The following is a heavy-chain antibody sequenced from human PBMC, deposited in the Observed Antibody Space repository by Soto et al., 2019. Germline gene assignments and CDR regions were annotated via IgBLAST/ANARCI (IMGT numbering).Heavy chain of an antibody. Sequence: EVQLVESGGGLVQPGGSLRLSCAASGFTFSTCWMMWVRQAPGKGLEWVANINQDGSERYYVDSVKGRCTISRDNAKNSLYLQMNSLRAADTAVYYCVKDNRGGYWGQGTLVTVSS. V-gene: IGHV3-7*01. CDR1: GFTFSTCW. D-gene: IGHD3-10*01. CDR2: INQDGSER. J-gene: IGHJ4*02. CDR3: VKDNRGGY.